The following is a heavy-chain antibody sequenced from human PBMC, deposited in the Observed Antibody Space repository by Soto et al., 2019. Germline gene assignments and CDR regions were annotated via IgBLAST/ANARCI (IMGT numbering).Heavy chain of an antibody. D-gene: IGHD3-22*01. CDR3: ARGGGSGYLNGDFDY. Sequence: DTLSLTLTVYDGSFRGYDWTWSRQSPGKALEWIGEFIHSAITNYNPSLKSRVAISVDTAKKQFSMKLSSVTAADTAVYYCARGGGSGYLNGDFDYWGQGTLVTVSS. J-gene: IGHJ4*02. CDR1: DGSFRGYD. CDR2: FIHSAIT. V-gene: IGHV4-34*01.